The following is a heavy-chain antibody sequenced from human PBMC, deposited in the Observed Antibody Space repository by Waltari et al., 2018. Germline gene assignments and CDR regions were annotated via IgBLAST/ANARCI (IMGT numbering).Heavy chain of an antibody. J-gene: IGHJ6*03. CDR3: ARGVRRAVADTHSYYYYMDV. D-gene: IGHD6-19*01. V-gene: IGHV1-8*03. Sequence: QVQLVQSGAEVKKPGASVKVSCKASGYTFTSYDINWVRQATGQGLEWMGWMNPNRGNTGYAQKFKGRVTITRNTSISTAYMERSSLRSEDTAVYYCARGVRRAVADTHSYYYYMDVWGKGTTVTISS. CDR2: MNPNRGNT. CDR1: GYTFTSYD.